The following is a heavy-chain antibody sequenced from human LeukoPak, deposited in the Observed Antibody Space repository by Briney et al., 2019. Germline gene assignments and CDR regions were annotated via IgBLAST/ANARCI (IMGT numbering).Heavy chain of an antibody. CDR2: IIPIFGTA. V-gene: IGHV1-69*05. J-gene: IGHJ6*03. CDR3: AGGPRPYYDFWSGYGLLDYYYYYYMDV. D-gene: IGHD3-3*01. Sequence: ASVKVSCKASGGTFSSYAISWVRQAPGQGLEWMGGIIPIFGTANYAQKFQGGVTITTDESTSTAYMELSSLRSEDTAVYYCAGGPRPYYDFWSGYGLLDYYYYYYMDVWGKGTTVTVSS. CDR1: GGTFSSYA.